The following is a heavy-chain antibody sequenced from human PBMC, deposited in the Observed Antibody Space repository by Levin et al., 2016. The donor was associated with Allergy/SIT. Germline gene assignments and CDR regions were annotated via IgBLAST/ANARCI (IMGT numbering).Heavy chain of an antibody. J-gene: IGHJ6*02. CDR3: GGCYYYYGMDV. CDR2: ISGSGGST. V-gene: IGHV3-23*01. D-gene: IGHD6-19*01. Sequence: VRQAPGKGLEWVSAISGSGGSTYYADSVKGRFTISRDNSKNTLYLQMNSLRAEDTALYYCGGCYYYYGMDVWGQGTTVTVSS.